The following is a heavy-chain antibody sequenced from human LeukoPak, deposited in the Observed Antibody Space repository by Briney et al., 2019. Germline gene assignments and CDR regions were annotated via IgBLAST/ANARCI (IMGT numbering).Heavy chain of an antibody. Sequence: GGSLRLSCAASGFTLSSYGMHWVRQAPGKGLEWVAVISYDGSNKYYADSVKGRFTISRDNSKNTLYLQMNSLRAEDTAVYYCAKADSSGYAGNWGQGTLVTVSS. J-gene: IGHJ4*02. CDR3: AKADSSGYAGN. D-gene: IGHD3-22*01. CDR1: GFTLSSYG. V-gene: IGHV3-30*18. CDR2: ISYDGSNK.